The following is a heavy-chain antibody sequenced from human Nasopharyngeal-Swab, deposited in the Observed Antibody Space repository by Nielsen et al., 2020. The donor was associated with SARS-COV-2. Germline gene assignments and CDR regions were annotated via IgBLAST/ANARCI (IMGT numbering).Heavy chain of an antibody. Sequence: GESLKISCAASGFTFSSYSMNWVRQAPGKGLEWVSSISSSSSYIYYADSVKGRFTISRDNVKNSLYLQMNSLRAEDTAVYYCARGAYYDSRGAFDIWGQGTMVTVSS. CDR3: ARGAYYDSRGAFDI. J-gene: IGHJ3*02. CDR2: ISSSSSYI. V-gene: IGHV3-21*01. CDR1: GFTFSSYS. D-gene: IGHD3-22*01.